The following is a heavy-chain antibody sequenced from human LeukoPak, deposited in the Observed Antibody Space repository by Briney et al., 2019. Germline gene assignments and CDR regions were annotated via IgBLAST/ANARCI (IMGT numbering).Heavy chain of an antibody. CDR3: ARKSGGVVPFDY. D-gene: IGHD3-3*01. J-gene: IGHJ4*02. V-gene: IGHV4-59*01. Sequence: SETLSLTCTVSGGSNSSYYWSWIRQPPGKGLEWIGYIHYSGSTNYNPSLKSRVSISVDTSKSQFSLKLSSVTAADTAVYYCARKSGGVVPFDYWGQGTLVTVSS. CDR1: GGSNSSYY. CDR2: IHYSGST.